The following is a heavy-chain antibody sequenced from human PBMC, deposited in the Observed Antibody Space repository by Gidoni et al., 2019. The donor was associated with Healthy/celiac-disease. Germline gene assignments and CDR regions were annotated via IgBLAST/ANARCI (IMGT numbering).Heavy chain of an antibody. CDR2: IYYSGST. J-gene: IGHJ6*02. Sequence: QAQLQESGPGLVKPSETLSLTCTVSGGSISSYYWSWIRQPPGKGLEWIGYIYYSGSTNYNPSLKSRVTISVDTSKNQFSLKLSSVTAADTAVYYCARAPTVGYYYGMDVWGQGTTVTVSS. D-gene: IGHD4-17*01. V-gene: IGHV4-59*01. CDR3: ARAPTVGYYYGMDV. CDR1: GGSISSYY.